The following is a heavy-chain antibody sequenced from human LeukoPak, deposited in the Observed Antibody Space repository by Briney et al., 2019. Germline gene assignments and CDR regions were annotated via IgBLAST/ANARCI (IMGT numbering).Heavy chain of an antibody. CDR2: ISSSGSTI. CDR1: GFTFSNAW. V-gene: IGHV3-11*01. J-gene: IGHJ4*02. CDR3: ARASNRYDWAPDY. D-gene: IGHD5-12*01. Sequence: GGSLRLSCAASGFTFSNAWMSWVRLAPGKGLEWVSYISSSGSTIYYADSVKGRFTISRDNAKNSLYLQMNSLRAEDTAVYYCARASNRYDWAPDYWGQGTLVTVSS.